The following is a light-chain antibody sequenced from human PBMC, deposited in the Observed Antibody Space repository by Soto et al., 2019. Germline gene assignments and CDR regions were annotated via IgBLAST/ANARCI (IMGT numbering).Light chain of an antibody. V-gene: IGKV3-20*01. CDR3: QQYGSSPVT. Sequence: EIVLTQSPGTLSLSLGERATLSCRASQSVSSSSLAWYQQRPGQAPKLLIYVASSRATGIPDRFSGSGSGTDFTLTISRLEPEDFAMYYCQQYGSSPVTFGQGTKVEIK. CDR2: VAS. J-gene: IGKJ1*01. CDR1: QSVSSSS.